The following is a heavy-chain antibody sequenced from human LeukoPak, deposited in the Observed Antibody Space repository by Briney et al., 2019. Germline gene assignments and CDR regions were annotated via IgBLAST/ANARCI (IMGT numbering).Heavy chain of an antibody. CDR2: IYYSGST. Sequence: LRLSCAVSGFTVSSNYMSWIRQPPGKGLEWIGYIYYSGSTYYNPSLKSRVTISVDTSKNQFSLKLSSVTAADTAVYYCARTRLRITMIVVVTGFDPWGQGTLVTVSS. V-gene: IGHV4-30-4*08. J-gene: IGHJ5*02. CDR1: GFTVSSNY. D-gene: IGHD3-22*01. CDR3: ARTRLRITMIVVVTGFDP.